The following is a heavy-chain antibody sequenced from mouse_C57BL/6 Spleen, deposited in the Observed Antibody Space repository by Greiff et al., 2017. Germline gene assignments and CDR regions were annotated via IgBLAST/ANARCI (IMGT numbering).Heavy chain of an antibody. CDR2: IWTGGGT. J-gene: IGHJ4*01. Sequence: VQRVESGPGLVAPSQSLSIPCTVSGFSLTSYAISWVRQPPGKGLEWLGVIWTGGGTNYKSALKSRLSISKDHSKSQVFLKMNSLQTDDTARYYCARLDSSGYTYYAMDYWGQGTSVTVSS. V-gene: IGHV2-9-1*01. CDR1: GFSLTSYA. CDR3: ARLDSSGYTYYAMDY. D-gene: IGHD3-2*02.